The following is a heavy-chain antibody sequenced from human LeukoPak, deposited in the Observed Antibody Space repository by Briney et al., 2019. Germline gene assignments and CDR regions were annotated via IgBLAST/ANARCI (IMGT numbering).Heavy chain of an antibody. Sequence: PSETLSLTCTVSGASISSYFWSWIRQPPGKGLEWIGYIYHSGSTYYNPSLKSRVTISVDRSKNQFSLKLSSVTAADTAVYYCARGRGIAAAGTFGYWGQGTLVTVSS. V-gene: IGHV4-59*12. CDR3: ARGRGIAAAGTFGY. CDR2: IYHSGST. J-gene: IGHJ4*02. D-gene: IGHD6-13*01. CDR1: GASISSYF.